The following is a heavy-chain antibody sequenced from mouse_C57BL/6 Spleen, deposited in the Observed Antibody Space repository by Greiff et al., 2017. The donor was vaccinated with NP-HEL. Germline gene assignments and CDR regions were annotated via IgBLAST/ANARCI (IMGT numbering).Heavy chain of an antibody. CDR3: ARSEAMDYDRAY. Sequence: QVQLQQSGAELARPGASVKLSCKASGYTFTSYGISWVKQRTGQGLEWIGEIYPRSGNTYYNEKFKGKATLTADKSSSTAYMELRSLTSEDSAVYFCARSEAMDYDRAYWGQGTLVTVSA. V-gene: IGHV1-81*01. J-gene: IGHJ3*01. D-gene: IGHD2-4*01. CDR1: GYTFTSYG. CDR2: IYPRSGNT.